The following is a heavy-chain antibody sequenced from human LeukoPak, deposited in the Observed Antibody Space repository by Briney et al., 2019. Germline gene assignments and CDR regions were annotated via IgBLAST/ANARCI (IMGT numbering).Heavy chain of an antibody. CDR3: ARGPMVRGVINRREGDY. Sequence: PSETLSLTCTVSGGSISGYYWSWIRQPPGKGLEWIGEINHSGSTNYNPSLKSRVTISVDTSKNQFSLKLSSVTAADTAVYYCARGPMVRGVINRREGDYWGQGTLVTVSS. D-gene: IGHD3-10*01. CDR2: INHSGST. J-gene: IGHJ4*02. CDR1: GGSISGYY. V-gene: IGHV4-34*01.